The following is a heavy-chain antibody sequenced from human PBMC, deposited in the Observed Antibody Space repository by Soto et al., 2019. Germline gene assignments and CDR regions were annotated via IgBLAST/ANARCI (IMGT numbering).Heavy chain of an antibody. CDR3: AKRSAFDI. CDR2: ISGSGGST. Sequence: QPGGSLRLSCAASGFSLSSYAMSWVRQAPGKGLEWVSTISGSGGSTYYADSVKGRFTISRDNSKKTLYLQMNSLRAEDTAVYYCAKRSAFDIWGQGTMVTVSS. J-gene: IGHJ3*02. V-gene: IGHV3-23*01. CDR1: GFSLSSYA.